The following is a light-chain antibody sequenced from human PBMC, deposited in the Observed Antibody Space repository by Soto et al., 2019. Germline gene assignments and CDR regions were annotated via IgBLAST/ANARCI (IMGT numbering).Light chain of an antibody. Sequence: DIQMTQSHSTLSGSVGDRVTITCRASQTISSWLAWYQQKPGTAPKLLIYKASTLKSGVPSRFSGSGSGTEFTLTISSLQPDDFATYDCQHYNSYSEAFGQGTKVELK. J-gene: IGKJ1*01. CDR1: QTISSW. CDR3: QHYNSYSEA. CDR2: KAS. V-gene: IGKV1-5*03.